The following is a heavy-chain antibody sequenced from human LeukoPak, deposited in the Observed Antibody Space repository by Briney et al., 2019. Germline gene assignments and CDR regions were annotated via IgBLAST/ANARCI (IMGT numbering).Heavy chain of an antibody. D-gene: IGHD1-26*01. CDR3: ARESRRVGEGDFDY. J-gene: IGHJ4*02. V-gene: IGHV4-34*01. Sequence: SETLSLTCAVYGGSFSGYYWSWIRQPPGKGLEWIGEINHSGSTNYNPSLKSRVTISVDTSKNQFSLKLSSVTAADTAVYYCARESRRVGEGDFDYWGQGTLVTVSS. CDR1: GGSFSGYY. CDR2: INHSGST.